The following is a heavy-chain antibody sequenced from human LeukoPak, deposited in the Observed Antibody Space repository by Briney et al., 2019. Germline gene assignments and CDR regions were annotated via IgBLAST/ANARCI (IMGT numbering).Heavy chain of an antibody. CDR1: GFSFSDYF. D-gene: IGHD4-11*01. J-gene: IGHJ4*02. CDR3: ARDLRRLQFTPEGADY. Sequence: GGSLRLSCAASGFSFSDYFMTWVRQAPGKGLEWIAYITSGGGAMYYADSVKGRFTISRDNAKNSLYLQVNSLRAEDTAVYFCARDLRRLQFTPEGADYWGQGTLVTVSS. V-gene: IGHV3-11*04. CDR2: ITSGGGAM.